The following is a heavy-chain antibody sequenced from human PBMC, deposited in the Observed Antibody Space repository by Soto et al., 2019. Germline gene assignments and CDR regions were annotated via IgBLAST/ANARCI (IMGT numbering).Heavy chain of an antibody. CDR3: AREERNSGYDPDDY. CDR1: GYTVTSYY. D-gene: IGHD5-12*01. V-gene: IGHV1-46*01. CDR2: INPSGGST. Sequence: ASVKVSCKASGYTVTSYYMHWVRQAPGQGLEWMGIINPSGGSTSYAQKFQGRVTMTRDTSTSTVYRQLSSLSLEDTAVYFGAREERNSGYDPDDYWGQVPLVTXS. J-gene: IGHJ4*02.